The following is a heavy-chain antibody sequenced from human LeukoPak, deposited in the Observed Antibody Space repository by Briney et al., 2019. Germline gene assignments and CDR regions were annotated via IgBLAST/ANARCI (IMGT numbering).Heavy chain of an antibody. CDR1: GFTFSTYV. Sequence: GGSLRLSCAASGFTFSTYVMVWVRRAPEKGLEWVSSIRVTGSNTFYTDSVKGRFTISRDNSKNTLDLQMNSLRAEDTAIYYCAKENLLPSAGTLGSWGQGTLVTVSS. CDR2: IRVTGSNT. V-gene: IGHV3-23*01. D-gene: IGHD6-13*01. CDR3: AKENLLPSAGTLGS. J-gene: IGHJ5*02.